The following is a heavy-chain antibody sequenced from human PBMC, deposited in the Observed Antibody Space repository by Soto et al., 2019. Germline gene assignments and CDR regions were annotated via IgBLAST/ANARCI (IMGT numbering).Heavy chain of an antibody. D-gene: IGHD3-3*01. J-gene: IGHJ6*02. Sequence: GASVKVSCKVSGYPLTELSMHWVRQAPGKGLEWMGGFDPEDGETIYAQKFQGRVTMTEDTSTDTAYMELSSLRSEDTAVYYCATGNYDFWSGYPRTHYYYYGMDVWGQGTTVTVSS. V-gene: IGHV1-24*01. CDR1: GYPLTELS. CDR3: ATGNYDFWSGYPRTHYYYYGMDV. CDR2: FDPEDGET.